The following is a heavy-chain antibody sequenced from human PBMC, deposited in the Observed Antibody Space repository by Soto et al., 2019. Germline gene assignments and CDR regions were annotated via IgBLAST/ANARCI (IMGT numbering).Heavy chain of an antibody. V-gene: IGHV6-1*01. J-gene: IGHJ4*02. Sequence: TCAISGYSVSSNSAAWNWIRQSPSRGLEWLGRTYYRSKWYNDYAVSVKSRITINPDTSKNQFSLQLNSVTPEDTAVYYCARESIAARPEQIDDWGQGTLVTVSS. D-gene: IGHD6-6*01. CDR1: GYSVSSNSAA. CDR2: TYYRSKWYN. CDR3: ARESIAARPEQIDD.